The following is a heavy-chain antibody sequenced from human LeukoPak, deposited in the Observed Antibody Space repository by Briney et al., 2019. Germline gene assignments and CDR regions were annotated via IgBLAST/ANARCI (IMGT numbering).Heavy chain of an antibody. V-gene: IGHV3-66*01. D-gene: IGHD3-10*01. CDR1: GFTVSSNY. J-gene: IGHJ6*02. CDR3: ARGRGAIWFGELPYYYYGMDV. CDR2: IYSGGST. Sequence: PGGSLRLSCAASGFTVSSNYMSWVRQAPGKGLEWVSVIYSGGSTYYADSVKGRFTISRDNSKNALYLQMNSLRAEDTAVYYCARGRGAIWFGELPYYYYGMDVWGQGTTVTVSS.